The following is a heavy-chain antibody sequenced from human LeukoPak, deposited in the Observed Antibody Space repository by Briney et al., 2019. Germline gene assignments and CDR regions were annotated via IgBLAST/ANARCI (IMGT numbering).Heavy chain of an antibody. CDR3: ASTPYSSGWYPDY. V-gene: IGHV1-2*02. Sequence: ASVKVSCKASGYTFTDHYMHWVRQAPGQGLEWMGWINPNGGGTNYAQRFQGRVSMTRDTSISTAYMELSRLRSDDTAVYYCASTPYSSGWYPDYWGQGTLVTVSS. CDR2: INPNGGGT. J-gene: IGHJ4*02. CDR1: GYTFTDHY. D-gene: IGHD6-19*01.